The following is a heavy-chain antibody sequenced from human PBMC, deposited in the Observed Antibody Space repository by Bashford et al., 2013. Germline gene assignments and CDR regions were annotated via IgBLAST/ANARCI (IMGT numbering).Heavy chain of an antibody. J-gene: IGHJ3*01. D-gene: IGHD1-26*01. Sequence: WVRQAPGQGLEWMGWINPNPNSGATKYAEMFQGRVTMTRDTSISTAYMELSSLRSDDTAVYFCARDGPVVGVWNAFDVWGQGQWSPSL. CDR2: INPNPNSGAT. V-gene: IGHV1-2*02. CDR3: ARDGPVVGVWNAFDV.